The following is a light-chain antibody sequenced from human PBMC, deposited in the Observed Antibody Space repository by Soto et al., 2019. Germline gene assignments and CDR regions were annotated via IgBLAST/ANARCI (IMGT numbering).Light chain of an antibody. V-gene: IGKV1-33*01. Sequence: DIQMTQSPSSLSVSVGDSVTITCQASQGIGSSLNWYQQKPGEAPKILIYDASNLEKGVPSRFSGTASGTDFTFTISTLQTEDIATYFCHQYHHLPQSLGQGTKLEI. CDR3: HQYHHLPQS. CDR2: DAS. CDR1: QGIGSS. J-gene: IGKJ2*03.